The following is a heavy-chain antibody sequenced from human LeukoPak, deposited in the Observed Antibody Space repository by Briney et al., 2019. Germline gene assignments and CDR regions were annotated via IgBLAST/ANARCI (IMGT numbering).Heavy chain of an antibody. CDR1: DYSISSDYY. D-gene: IGHD2-15*01. CDR2: IYYSGST. Sequence: SETLSLTCSVSDYSISSDYYWSWIRQPPGKGLEWIGYIYYSGSTNYNPSLKSRVTISVDTSKNQFSLKLSSVTAADTAVYYCARVKGRDWFDPWGQGTLVTVSS. V-gene: IGHV4-59*01. CDR3: ARVKGRDWFDP. J-gene: IGHJ5*02.